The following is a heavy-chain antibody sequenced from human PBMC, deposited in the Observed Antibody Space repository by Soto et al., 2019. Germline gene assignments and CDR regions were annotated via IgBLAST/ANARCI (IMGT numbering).Heavy chain of an antibody. CDR3: AKARDSGDFAGSFDS. Sequence: PGGSLRLSCAASGCTFNDYAINWVRQPPGRGLEYVSGIGGRGGNAFYADSMKGRFIISRDNSKNTVSLQMNNLRVNDSAMYYCAKARDSGDFAGSFDSWGQGTLVTVSS. J-gene: IGHJ4*02. CDR2: IGGRGGNA. V-gene: IGHV3-23*01. CDR1: GCTFNDYA. D-gene: IGHD2-21*02.